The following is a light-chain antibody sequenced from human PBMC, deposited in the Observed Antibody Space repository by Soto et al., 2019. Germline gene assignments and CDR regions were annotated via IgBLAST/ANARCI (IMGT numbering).Light chain of an antibody. CDR1: SSNIGAGYD. J-gene: IGLJ2*01. CDR2: GNS. V-gene: IGLV1-40*01. Sequence: QSVLTQPPSVSGAPGQRVTISCTGSSSNIGAGYDVHWYQQLPGTAPKLLIYGNSNRPSGVPDRFSGSKSGNTASLTVSGLQPEDEADYYCSSYAGSNNLLFGGGTKLTVL. CDR3: SSYAGSNNLL.